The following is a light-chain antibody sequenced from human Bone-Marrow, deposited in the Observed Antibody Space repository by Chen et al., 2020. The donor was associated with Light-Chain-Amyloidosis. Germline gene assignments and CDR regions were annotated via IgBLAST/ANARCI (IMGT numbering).Light chain of an antibody. Sequence: SYLLTQPSSVSVAPGQTATMACGGNNIGSTSVHWYQQTPGQAPLLVVYDDRARPSGIPERLSGSNAGNTATLTISRVEAGDEADYYCQVWDRSSDRPVFGGGTKLTVL. CDR3: QVWDRSSDRPV. CDR1: NIGSTS. V-gene: IGLV3-21*02. CDR2: DDR. J-gene: IGLJ3*02.